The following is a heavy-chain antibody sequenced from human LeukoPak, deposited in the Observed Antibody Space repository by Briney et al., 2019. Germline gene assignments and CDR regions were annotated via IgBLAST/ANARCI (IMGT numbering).Heavy chain of an antibody. J-gene: IGHJ3*02. CDR1: GGTFSSYA. Sequence: GASVKVSCKASGGTFSSYAISWVRQAPGQGLEWMGGIIPIFGTANYAQKFQGRVTITTDESTSTAYMELSSLRSEDTAVYYCARDRPLETQDAFDIWGQGTMVTVSS. V-gene: IGHV1-69*05. CDR3: ARDRPLETQDAFDI. CDR2: IIPIFGTA.